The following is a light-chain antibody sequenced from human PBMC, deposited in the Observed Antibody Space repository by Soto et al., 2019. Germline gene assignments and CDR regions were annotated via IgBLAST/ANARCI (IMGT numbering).Light chain of an antibody. Sequence: EIVMTQSPATLSVSPGERATLSCRASQSVSSNLAWYQQKPGQAPRLLIYGASTRATGIPASFSGSGSGTECTLTISSLQSEDFAVYYCQQYNNWPYTFGQGAKLEIK. CDR2: GAS. J-gene: IGKJ2*01. CDR1: QSVSSN. V-gene: IGKV3-15*01. CDR3: QQYNNWPYT.